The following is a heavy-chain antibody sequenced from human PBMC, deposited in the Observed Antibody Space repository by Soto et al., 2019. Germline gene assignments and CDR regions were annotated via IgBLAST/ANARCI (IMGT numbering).Heavy chain of an antibody. D-gene: IGHD6-13*01. CDR3: AHSVSLAAAGTHHFDY. CDR1: GFSLSTSGVG. Sequence: QITLKESGPTLVKHTQTLTLTCTFSGFSLSTSGVGVGWIRQPPGKALEWLALIYWDDDKRYSPSLKSRLIITKDTSKDQVVLTMTNMDPVDTATYYCAHSVSLAAAGTHHFDYWGQGTLVTVSS. CDR2: IYWDDDK. V-gene: IGHV2-5*02. J-gene: IGHJ4*02.